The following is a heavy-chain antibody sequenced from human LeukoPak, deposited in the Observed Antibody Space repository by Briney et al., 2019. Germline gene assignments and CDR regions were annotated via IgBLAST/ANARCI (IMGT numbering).Heavy chain of an antibody. V-gene: IGHV1-2*02. Sequence: GASVKVSCKAFGHTFTGYYIHWVRQAPGQGLEYMGWINPNSGGTNYAQKFQGRVTMTRDTSITTAYMELSRLRSDDTAVYYCARLPYCTNGVCFPFDYWGQGTLVTVSS. D-gene: IGHD2-8*01. CDR2: INPNSGGT. CDR1: GHTFTGYY. J-gene: IGHJ4*02. CDR3: ARLPYCTNGVCFPFDY.